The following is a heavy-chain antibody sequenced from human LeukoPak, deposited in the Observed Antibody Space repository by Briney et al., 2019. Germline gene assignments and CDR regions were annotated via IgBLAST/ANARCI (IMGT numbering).Heavy chain of an antibody. CDR1: GFTFSSYA. J-gene: IGHJ4*02. CDR3: ARGPRLGPGYSNYEYYFDY. D-gene: IGHD4-11*01. V-gene: IGHV3-30-3*01. Sequence: GGSLRLSCAASGFTFSSYAMHWVRQAPGKGLEWVAVISYDGSNKYYADSVKGRFTISRDNAKNSLYLQMNSLRAEDTAVYYCARGPRLGPGYSNYEYYFDYWGQGTLVTVSS. CDR2: ISYDGSNK.